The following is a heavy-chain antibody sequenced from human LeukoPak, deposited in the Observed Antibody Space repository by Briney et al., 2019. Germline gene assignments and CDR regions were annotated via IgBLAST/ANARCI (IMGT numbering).Heavy chain of an antibody. CDR1: GFTFSSYS. V-gene: IGHV3-21*01. J-gene: IGHJ4*02. Sequence: GGSLRLSCAASGFTFSSYSMNWVRQAPGEGLEWVSSISSSSSYIYYADSVKGRFTISRDNAKNSLYLQMNSLRAEDTAVYYCASLIVATSLKVNYWGQGTLVTVSS. D-gene: IGHD5-12*01. CDR2: ISSSSSYI. CDR3: ASLIVATSLKVNY.